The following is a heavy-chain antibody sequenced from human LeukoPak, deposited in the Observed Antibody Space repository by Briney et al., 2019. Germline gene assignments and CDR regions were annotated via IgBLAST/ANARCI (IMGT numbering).Heavy chain of an antibody. Sequence: ASVKVSCKASGYTFTSYYMHWVRQAPGQGLEWMGIINPSGGSTSYAQKFQSRVTMTRDATTSTVYTELSSLVSEDATAYYCARAQRMGRYSYYYGSGSLYNWFDPWGQGTLVTVSS. J-gene: IGHJ5*02. CDR3: ARAQRMGRYSYYYGSGSLYNWFDP. V-gene: IGHV1-46*01. D-gene: IGHD3-10*01. CDR1: GYTFTSYY. CDR2: INPSGGST.